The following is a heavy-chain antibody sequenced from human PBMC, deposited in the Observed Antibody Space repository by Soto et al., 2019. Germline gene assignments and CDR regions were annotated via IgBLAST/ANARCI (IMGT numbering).Heavy chain of an antibody. D-gene: IGHD1-1*01. V-gene: IGHV4-61*08. CDR3: ARDRRGTGFDY. CDR2: IYYSGST. CDR1: GGSISSGGYY. J-gene: IGHJ4*02. Sequence: SETLSLTCTVSGGSISSGGYYWSWIRQHPGKGLEWIGYIYYSGSTNYNPSLKSRVTISVDTSKNQFSLKLSSVTAADTAVYYCARDRRGTGFDYWGQGTLVTVS.